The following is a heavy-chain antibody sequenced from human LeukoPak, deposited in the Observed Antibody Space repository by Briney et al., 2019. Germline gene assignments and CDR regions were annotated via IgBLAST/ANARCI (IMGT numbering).Heavy chain of an antibody. CDR3: ARGGNSFFY. CDR2: IQQNGKTM. D-gene: IGHD5-18*01. J-gene: IGHJ4*02. Sequence: GGSLRLSCVASGFTFSNYWMFGVRQAPGKGLEWVANIQQNGKTMVYVDSVKGRFTISRDNGEKSLYLQMNSLRAEDTAVYYCARGGNSFFYWGQGILVTVSS. CDR1: GFTFSNYW. V-gene: IGHV3-7*04.